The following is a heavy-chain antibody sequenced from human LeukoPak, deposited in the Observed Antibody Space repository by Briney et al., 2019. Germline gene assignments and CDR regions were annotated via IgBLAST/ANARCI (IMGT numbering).Heavy chain of an antibody. Sequence: SETLSLTCAVYGGSFSGYYWGWIRQPPGKGLEWIGEINRGGDTNYNPFLKSRATISMDTSRNYFSLKLSSVTAADTAVYYCARGRGTGSYFHDWGQGTLVTVSS. CDR1: GGSFSGYY. CDR2: INRGGDT. CDR3: ARGRGTGSYFHD. V-gene: IGHV4-34*01. J-gene: IGHJ4*03. D-gene: IGHD3/OR15-3a*01.